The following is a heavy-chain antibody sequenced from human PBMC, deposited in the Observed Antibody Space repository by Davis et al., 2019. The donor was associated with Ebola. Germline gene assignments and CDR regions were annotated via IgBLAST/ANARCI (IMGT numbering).Heavy chain of an antibody. CDR1: VITFSSYA. Sequence: GGSLRLSCTDSVITFSSYAMTWVRQAPGKGLEWVSAISGSGGSTYYADSVKGRFTISRDNSKKTLYLQMNSLRAEDTAAYYCAKSGLSFGVVKYHYGMDVWGKGTTVTVSS. J-gene: IGHJ6*04. V-gene: IGHV3-23*01. CDR3: AKSGLSFGVVKYHYGMDV. D-gene: IGHD3-3*01. CDR2: ISGSGGST.